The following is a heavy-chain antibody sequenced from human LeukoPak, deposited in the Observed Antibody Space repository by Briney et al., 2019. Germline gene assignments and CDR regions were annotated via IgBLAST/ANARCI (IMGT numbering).Heavy chain of an antibody. V-gene: IGHV3-33*01. CDR2: IWYDGSNK. CDR1: GFTFSSYG. D-gene: IGHD1-26*01. CDR3: ARDSGSYGATWFDP. Sequence: GRSLRFSCAASGFTFSSYGMHWVRQAPGKGLEWVAVIWYDGSNKYYADSVKGRFTISRDNSKNTLYLQMNSLRAEDTAVYYCARDSGSYGATWFDPWGQGTLVTVSS. J-gene: IGHJ5*02.